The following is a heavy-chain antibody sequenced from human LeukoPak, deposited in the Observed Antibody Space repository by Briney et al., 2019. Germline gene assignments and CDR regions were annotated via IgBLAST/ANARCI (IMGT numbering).Heavy chain of an antibody. Sequence: SETLSLTCTVSGGSISSGGYYWRWIRQHPGKGLEWIGYIYYSGSTYYNPSLKSRVTISVDTSKNQFSLKLSSVTAADTAVYYCARRDSSSSLIDYWGQGTLVTVSS. CDR3: ARRDSSSSLIDY. CDR2: IYYSGST. V-gene: IGHV4-31*03. J-gene: IGHJ4*02. CDR1: GGSISSGGYY. D-gene: IGHD6-13*01.